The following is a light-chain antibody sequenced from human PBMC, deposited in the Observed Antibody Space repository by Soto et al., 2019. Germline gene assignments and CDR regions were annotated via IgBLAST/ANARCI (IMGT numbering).Light chain of an antibody. CDR1: PAIASF. J-gene: IGKJ1*01. CDR3: QQLNGSPWT. Sequence: IQLTQSPSSLSASVGDRVTITRRASPAIASFLAWYQQKPGTAPKLLIYDAATLQSGVPSRFSGSRSGTEYTLTIGSLQPEDFATYYCQQLNGSPWTFGQGTKVDIK. V-gene: IGKV1-9*01. CDR2: DAA.